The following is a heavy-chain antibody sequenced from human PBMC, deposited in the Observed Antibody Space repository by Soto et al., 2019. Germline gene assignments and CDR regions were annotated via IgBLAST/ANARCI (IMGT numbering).Heavy chain of an antibody. CDR1: GFMFTKST. Sequence: GSLRLSCGASGFMFTKSTMNWVRQAPGKGLEWVSSITSASDYIFYADSVKGRFTISSDNANNSLYLQMNSLRAEDTAVYYCARVGTGSSTPLDIWGQGTMVTVSS. V-gene: IGHV3-21*01. D-gene: IGHD3-9*01. CDR2: ITSASDYI. J-gene: IGHJ3*02. CDR3: ARVGTGSSTPLDI.